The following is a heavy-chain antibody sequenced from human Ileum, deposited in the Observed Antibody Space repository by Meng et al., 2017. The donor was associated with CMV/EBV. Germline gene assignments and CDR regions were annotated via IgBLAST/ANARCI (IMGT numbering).Heavy chain of an antibody. D-gene: IGHD3/OR15-3a*01. J-gene: IGHJ4*01. CDR1: GCSNSSGSYV. CDR3: ARGFYDFWEPDY. Sequence: AELVNPSCTLPLSCSYAGCSNSSGSYVWVWIRQPPGKGLDWIGTIYYTGTTYYNPSLKSRFTISVDTSKNQFSLKLSSVTAADTALYYCARGFYDFWEPDYWGHGTLVTVSS. V-gene: IGHV4-39*07. CDR2: IYYTGTT.